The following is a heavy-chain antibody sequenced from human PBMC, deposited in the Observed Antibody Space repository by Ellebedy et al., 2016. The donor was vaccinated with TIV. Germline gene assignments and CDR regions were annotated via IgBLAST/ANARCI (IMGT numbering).Heavy chain of an antibody. V-gene: IGHV3-23*01. CDR1: GFNLSDHT. CDR2: VSGGGRT. J-gene: IGHJ5*02. CDR3: AKDAIAVAGTSRSVYWFDP. D-gene: IGHD6-19*01. Sequence: GESLKISXAASGFNLSDHTMNWVRQAPGKGLEWVSGVSGGGRTNYADSVKGRFTVSRDNSKSTLYLQMNSLRAEDTAVYYCAKDAIAVAGTSRSVYWFDPWGRGTLVTVSS.